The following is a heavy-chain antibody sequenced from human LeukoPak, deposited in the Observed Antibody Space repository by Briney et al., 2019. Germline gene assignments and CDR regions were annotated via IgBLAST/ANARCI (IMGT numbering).Heavy chain of an antibody. V-gene: IGHV3-33*01. D-gene: IGHD2-15*01. CDR1: GFTFSTYG. Sequence: GGSLRLSCAASGFTFSTYGMHWVRQAPGKGLEWVALIRYDGSNKYYADSVKGRFTISRDNSKRTLYLQMNSLRAEDTAVYYCARIRGDCNGGPYYADSWGRGTLVTVSS. J-gene: IGHJ5*01. CDR2: IRYDGSNK. CDR3: ARIRGDCNGGPYYADS.